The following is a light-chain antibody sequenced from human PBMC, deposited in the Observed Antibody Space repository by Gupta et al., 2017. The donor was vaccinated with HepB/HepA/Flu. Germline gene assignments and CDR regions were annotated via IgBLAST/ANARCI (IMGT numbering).Light chain of an antibody. CDR1: SLRSYY. Sequence: SELTQDPAVSVALGQTVRITCQGDSLRSYYASWYQQKPGQAPVLVIYGKNNRPSGIPDRFSGSSSGNTASLTITGAQAEDEADYYCNSRDSSGNHYVFGTGTKVTVL. V-gene: IGLV3-19*01. J-gene: IGLJ1*01. CDR3: NSRDSSGNHYV. CDR2: GKN.